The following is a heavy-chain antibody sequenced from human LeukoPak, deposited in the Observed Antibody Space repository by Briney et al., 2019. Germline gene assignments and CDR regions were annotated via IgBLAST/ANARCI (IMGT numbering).Heavy chain of an antibody. CDR1: GFTFSSYG. J-gene: IGHJ4*02. V-gene: IGHV3-23*01. CDR2: ISASGTGT. D-gene: IGHD2-2*01. CDR3: AKLSTSPYYFDY. Sequence: GGSLRLSCAASGFTFSSYGMSWVRQTPGKGLEWVSAISASGTGTYFADSVNGRFTISRDNSKNTLYLQMNSLRAEDTAVYYCAKLSTSPYYFDYWGQGTLVTVSS.